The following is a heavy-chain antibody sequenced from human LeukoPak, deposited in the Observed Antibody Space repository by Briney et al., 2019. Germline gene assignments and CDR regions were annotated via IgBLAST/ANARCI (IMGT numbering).Heavy chain of an antibody. CDR2: ISSSSSTI. CDR1: GFTFSSYS. Sequence: GGSLRLSCAASGFTFSSYSMNWVRQAPGKGLEWVSYISSSSSTIYYADSVKGRFTISRDNAKNSLYLQMNSLRAEDTAVYYCARGPRSTRNSDYYYMDVWGKGTTVTVSS. D-gene: IGHD2-2*01. J-gene: IGHJ6*03. V-gene: IGHV3-48*04. CDR3: ARGPRSTRNSDYYYMDV.